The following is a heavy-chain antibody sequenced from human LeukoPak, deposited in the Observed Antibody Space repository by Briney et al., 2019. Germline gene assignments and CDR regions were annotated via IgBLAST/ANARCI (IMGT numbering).Heavy chain of an antibody. D-gene: IGHD4-17*01. J-gene: IGHJ3*02. V-gene: IGHV3-74*03. CDR1: GFTFSRYW. Sequence: GGSLRLSCAASGFTFSRYWMHWVRQAPGKGLMWVSRISPDGSTTLYADSVKGRFTISRDNAKNSLYLQMNSLRAEDTAVYYCARDKTDYVGAFDIWGQGTMVTVSS. CDR3: ARDKTDYVGAFDI. CDR2: ISPDGSTT.